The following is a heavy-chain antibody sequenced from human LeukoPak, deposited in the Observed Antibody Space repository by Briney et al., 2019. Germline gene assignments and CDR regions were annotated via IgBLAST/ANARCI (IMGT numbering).Heavy chain of an antibody. CDR1: GGSISSYY. V-gene: IGHV4-59*08. D-gene: IGHD5-18*01. CDR2: IYYSGST. CDR3: ARQAPGYCYGYVY. Sequence: PSETLSLTCTVSGGSISSYYWSWIRQPPGKGLEWIGYIYYSGSTNYNPSLKSRVTISVDTSKNQFSLKLSSVTAADTAEYYCARQAPGYCYGYVYWGQGTLVTVSS. J-gene: IGHJ4*02.